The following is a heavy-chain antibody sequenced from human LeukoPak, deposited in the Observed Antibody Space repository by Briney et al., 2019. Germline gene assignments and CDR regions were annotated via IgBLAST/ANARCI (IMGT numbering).Heavy chain of an antibody. CDR3: AKRSLVTGTIDY. Sequence: SGGSLRLSCAASGFTFSSDAMSWGRQAPGKGLEWVSLISGSGGNTYYADSVKGRFTISRDNSKNTLYLQMNSLRAEDTAVYYCAKRSLVTGTIDYWGQGTLVTVSS. CDR1: GFTFSSDA. J-gene: IGHJ4*02. V-gene: IGHV3-23*01. CDR2: ISGSGGNT. D-gene: IGHD2-21*02.